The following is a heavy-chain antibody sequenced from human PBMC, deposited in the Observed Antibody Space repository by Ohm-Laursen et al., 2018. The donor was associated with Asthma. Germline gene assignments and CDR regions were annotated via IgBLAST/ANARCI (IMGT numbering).Heavy chain of an antibody. J-gene: IGHJ4*02. D-gene: IGHD2-15*01. V-gene: IGHV7-4-1*02. CDR1: GYTFTSYA. CDR3: ARGRYCSGGRCYKDS. Sequence: VASVKVSCKASGYTFTSYAMNWVRQAPGQGLEWMGWIHTDTGNPTYAQGFTGRFVFSLDTSVNTAYLQISSLKTEDTAVYYCARGRYCSGGRCYKDSWGQGTLVTVSS. CDR2: IHTDTGNP.